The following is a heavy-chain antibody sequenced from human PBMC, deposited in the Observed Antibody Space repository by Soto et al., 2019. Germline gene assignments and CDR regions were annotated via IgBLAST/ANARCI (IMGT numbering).Heavy chain of an antibody. V-gene: IGHV5-51*01. CDR3: ARDWGSDCSGGSCYSTNWFDP. J-gene: IGHJ5*02. Sequence: PGESLKIFCKGSGYSFTSYWIGWVRQMPGKGLEWMGVIYPGDSDTRYSPSFQGQVTISADKSISTAYLQWSSLKASDTAMYYCARDWGSDCSGGSCYSTNWFDPWGQGTLVTVSS. D-gene: IGHD2-15*01. CDR1: GYSFTSYW. CDR2: IYPGDSDT.